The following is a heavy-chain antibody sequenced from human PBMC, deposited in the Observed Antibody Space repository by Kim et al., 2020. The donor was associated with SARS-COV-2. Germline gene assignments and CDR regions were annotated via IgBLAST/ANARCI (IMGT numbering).Heavy chain of an antibody. CDR3: ARVRGNWNDGDWYFDL. J-gene: IGHJ2*01. Sequence: GGSLRLSCAASGFTFSSYSMNWVRQAPGKGLEWVSSISSSSSYIYYADSVKGRFTISRDNAKNSLYLQMNSLRAEDTAVYYCARVRGNWNDGDWYFDLWGRGTLVTVSS. V-gene: IGHV3-21*01. CDR2: ISSSSSYI. D-gene: IGHD1-20*01. CDR1: GFTFSSYS.